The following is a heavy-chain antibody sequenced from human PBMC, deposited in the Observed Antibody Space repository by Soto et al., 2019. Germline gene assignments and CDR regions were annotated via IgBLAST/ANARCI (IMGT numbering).Heavy chain of an antibody. J-gene: IGHJ1*01. CDR1: GGTFSSYA. V-gene: IGHV1-69*12. Sequence: QVQLVQSGAEVKKPGSSVKVSCKASGGTFSSYAISWVRQAPGQGLEWMGGIIPIFGTANYAQKFQGRVTRTADESTSTAYMGRSSLRSEVTAVYYCARDGDDYGDYSSVTEYFQHWGQGTLVTVSS. CDR2: IIPIFGTA. D-gene: IGHD4-17*01. CDR3: ARDGDDYGDYSSVTEYFQH.